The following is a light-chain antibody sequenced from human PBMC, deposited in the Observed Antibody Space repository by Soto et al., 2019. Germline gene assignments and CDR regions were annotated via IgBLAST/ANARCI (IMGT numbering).Light chain of an antibody. CDR3: QQYGSSPLT. V-gene: IGKV3-20*01. Sequence: EIVLTQSPGTLSLSVGERVTLSCRARQSVSSYLAWYQQTPGQAPRLLIYDTSNRATGTPDRFSGSGSGTDFTLTICRLEPEDFTVYYCQQYGSSPLTFGGGTTVEIK. CDR2: DTS. CDR1: QSVSSY. J-gene: IGKJ4*01.